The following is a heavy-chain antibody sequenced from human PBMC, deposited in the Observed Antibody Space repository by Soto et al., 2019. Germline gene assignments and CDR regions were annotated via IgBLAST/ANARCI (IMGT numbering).Heavy chain of an antibody. J-gene: IGHJ6*02. V-gene: IGHV3-33*01. D-gene: IGHD3-10*01. CDR3: ARDGAKGSWSYQYYYYGMDV. CDR2: IWYDGSNK. CDR1: GFTFSSYG. Sequence: QVQLVESGGGVVQPGRSLRLSCAASGFTFSSYGMHWVRQAPGKGLEWVAVIWYDGSNKYYADSVKGRFTISRDNSKNTLYLQMTSLRAEDTAVYYCARDGAKGSWSYQYYYYGMDVWGQGTTVTVPS.